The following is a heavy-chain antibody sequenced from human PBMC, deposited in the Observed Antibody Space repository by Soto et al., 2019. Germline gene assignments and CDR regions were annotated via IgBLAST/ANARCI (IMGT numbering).Heavy chain of an antibody. V-gene: IGHV3-23*01. Sequence: AGSLRLSCVASGFDFSSDVMNWVRQAPGKGLEWVASIFGSGRTTYYADSVKGRFNISRDNSKNTLYLQTNSLRADDTDLYYFAKSNQLFGQTMETIYCDYGMDVCGQVTTIAVSS. J-gene: IGHJ6*02. CDR1: GFDFSSDV. CDR2: IFGSGRTT. D-gene: IGHD3-3*01. CDR3: AKSNQLFGQTMETIYCDYGMDV.